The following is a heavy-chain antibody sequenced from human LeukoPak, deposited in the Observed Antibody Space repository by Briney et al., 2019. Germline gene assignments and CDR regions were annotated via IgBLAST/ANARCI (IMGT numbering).Heavy chain of an antibody. J-gene: IGHJ3*02. CDR2: ISSSGSTI. Sequence: DWVSYISSSGSTIYYADSVKGRFTISRDNAKNSLYLQMNSLRAEDTAVYYCARDPISSLADAFDIWGQGTMVTVSS. V-gene: IGHV3-48*03. D-gene: IGHD6-13*01. CDR3: ARDPISSLADAFDI.